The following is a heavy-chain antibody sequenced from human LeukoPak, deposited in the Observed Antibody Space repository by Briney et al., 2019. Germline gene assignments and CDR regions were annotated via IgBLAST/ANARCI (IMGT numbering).Heavy chain of an antibody. V-gene: IGHV3-9*01. J-gene: IGHJ3*02. D-gene: IGHD3-22*01. Sequence: GRSLRLSCAASGFTFDDYAMHWVRQAPGKGLEWVSGISWNSGSIGYADSVKGRFTISRDNAKNSLYLQMNSLRAEDTALYYCAKASRSGYDSSGYRLGYEAFDIWGQGTMVTVSS. CDR3: AKASRSGYDSSGYRLGYEAFDI. CDR2: ISWNSGSI. CDR1: GFTFDDYA.